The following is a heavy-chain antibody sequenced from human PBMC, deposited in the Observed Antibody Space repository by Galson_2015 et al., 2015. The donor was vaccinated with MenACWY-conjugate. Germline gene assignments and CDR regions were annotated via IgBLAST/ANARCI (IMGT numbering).Heavy chain of an antibody. CDR1: GFSLRNTGVG. J-gene: IGHJ4*02. CDR2: IYWDNDK. CDR3: AHIHWVRAGSRYYFDY. D-gene: IGHD3-10*01. Sequence: PALVKPTQTLTLTCTFSGFSLRNTGVGVGWIRQPPGKALEWLALIYWDNDKRYSPSLKSRLSITKDTSKNQVVLTMTNMDPVDTATYYCAHIHWVRAGSRYYFDYWGQGTLVTVSS. V-gene: IGHV2-5*02.